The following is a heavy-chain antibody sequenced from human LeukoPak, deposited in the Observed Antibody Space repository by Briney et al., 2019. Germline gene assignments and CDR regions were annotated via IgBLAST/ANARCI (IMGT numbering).Heavy chain of an antibody. D-gene: IGHD6-13*01. CDR1: GFTFSSYG. CDR2: ISYDGSNK. CDR3: AKDHSSSPDY. Sequence: GGSLRLSCAASGFTFSSYGMHWVRQAPDKGLEWVAVISYDGSNKYYADSVKGRFTISRDNSKNTLYLQMNSLRAEDTAVYYCAKDHSSSPDYWGQGTLVTVSS. V-gene: IGHV3-30*18. J-gene: IGHJ4*02.